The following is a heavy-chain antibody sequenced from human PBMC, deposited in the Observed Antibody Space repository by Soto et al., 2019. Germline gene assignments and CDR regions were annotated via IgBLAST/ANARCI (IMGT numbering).Heavy chain of an antibody. CDR3: VRSVPAATWQYSGMDV. Sequence: QVRLQESGPGLVEPSGTLSLTCAVSGDSVSSSSCWSWVRQAPGKGLEWIGEIYHSGTFNYNPSLASRVSVSVDKSRNQLALNLKSVTASDTAVYYCVRSVPAATWQYSGMDVWGQGTTVTVSS. D-gene: IGHD2-2*01. CDR2: IYHSGTF. CDR1: GDSVSSSSC. V-gene: IGHV4-4*02. J-gene: IGHJ6*02.